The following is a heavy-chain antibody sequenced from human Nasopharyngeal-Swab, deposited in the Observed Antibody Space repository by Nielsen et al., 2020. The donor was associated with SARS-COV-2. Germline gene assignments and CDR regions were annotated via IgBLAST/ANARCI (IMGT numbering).Heavy chain of an antibody. CDR3: ARAGDRFGELLFFDY. Sequence: WVRHAPGQGLEWMGWISAYNGNTNYAQKLQGRVTMTTDTSTGTAYMELRSLRSDDTAVYYCARAGDRFGELLFFDYWGQGNLVTVSS. V-gene: IGHV1-18*01. J-gene: IGHJ4*02. D-gene: IGHD3-10*01. CDR2: ISAYNGNT.